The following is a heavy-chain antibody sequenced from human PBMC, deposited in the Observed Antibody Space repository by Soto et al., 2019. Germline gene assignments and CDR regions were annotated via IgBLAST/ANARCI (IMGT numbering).Heavy chain of an antibody. Sequence: GESLKISCKTSGFSFTTYWIGWVRQMPGEGLEWMGIIYPGDSDTRYSPSFQGQVTISADRSISTAYLQWSSLKASDTAMYYCARSGRSVQRYSDYWGQGSLVTVSS. CDR2: IYPGDSDT. D-gene: IGHD3-3*01. CDR3: ARSGRSVQRYSDY. CDR1: GFSFTTYW. V-gene: IGHV5-51*01. J-gene: IGHJ4*02.